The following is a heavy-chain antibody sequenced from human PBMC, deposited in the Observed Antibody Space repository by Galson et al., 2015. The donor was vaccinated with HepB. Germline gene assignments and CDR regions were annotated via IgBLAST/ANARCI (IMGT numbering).Heavy chain of an antibody. CDR2: IGVNGDRT. CDR1: GFTFSNYA. V-gene: IGHV3-64*02. Sequence: SLRLSCAASGFTFSNYAMHWVRQAPGKGLEYVSTIGVNGDRTYYGDSVKGRFTISRDNSKNTLYLQLGSLGHADTAVYYCATGGGVRLWTLFDQWGQGTLVTVSS. J-gene: IGHJ5*02. D-gene: IGHD2-21*01. CDR3: ATGGGVRLWTLFDQ.